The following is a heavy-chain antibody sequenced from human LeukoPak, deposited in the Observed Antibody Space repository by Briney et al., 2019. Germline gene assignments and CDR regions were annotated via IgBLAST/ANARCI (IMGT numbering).Heavy chain of an antibody. V-gene: IGHV1-18*04. J-gene: IGHJ5*02. CDR1: GYTFTGYY. CDR2: ISAYNGNT. Sequence: GASVKVSCKASGYTFTGYYLHWVRQAPGQGLEWMGWISAYNGNTNYAQKLQGRVTMTTDTSTSTAYMELRSLRSGDTAVYYCARAQEPVLRYFDWFTRGGNWFDPRGQGTLVTVSS. CDR3: ARAQEPVLRYFDWFTRGGNWFDP. D-gene: IGHD3-9*01.